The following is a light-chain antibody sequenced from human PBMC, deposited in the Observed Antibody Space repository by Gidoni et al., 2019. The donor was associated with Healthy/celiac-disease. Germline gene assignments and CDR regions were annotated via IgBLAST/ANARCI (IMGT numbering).Light chain of an antibody. CDR1: SSDVGGYNY. V-gene: IGLV2-14*01. Sequence: QSALTQPASVSGSPGQLITISCTGTSSDVGGYNYVSWYKQHPGKAPKLIIYDVSNRPSGVSNRFSGSKSGNTASLTISGLQAEDEADYYCSSYTSSSTPLVFGTGTKVTVL. CDR2: DVS. J-gene: IGLJ1*01. CDR3: SSYTSSSTPLV.